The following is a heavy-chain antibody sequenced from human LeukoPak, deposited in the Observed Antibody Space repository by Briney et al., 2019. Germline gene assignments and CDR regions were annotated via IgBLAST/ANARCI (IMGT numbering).Heavy chain of an antibody. CDR3: ARGLGYGSGKPY. D-gene: IGHD3-10*01. J-gene: IGHJ4*02. CDR1: GGSISSSSYY. CDR2: IYYSGST. V-gene: IGHV4-39*07. Sequence: SETLSLTCTVSGGSISSSSYYWGWIRQPPGKGLERIGSIYYSGSTYYNPSLKSRVTISVDTSKNQFSLKLSSVTAADTAVYYCARGLGYGSGKPYWGQGTLVTVSS.